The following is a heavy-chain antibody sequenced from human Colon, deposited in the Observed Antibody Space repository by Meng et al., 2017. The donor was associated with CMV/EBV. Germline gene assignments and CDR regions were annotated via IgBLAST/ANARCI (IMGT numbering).Heavy chain of an antibody. CDR2: ISWDGGSS. CDR3: AKDMGYTYGVDY. J-gene: IGHJ4*02. CDR1: GFTFDDYA. V-gene: IGHV3-43D*03. D-gene: IGHD5-18*01. Sequence: GGSLRLSCATSGFTFDDYAIHWVRHAPGKGLEWVSLISWDGGSSYYADSVKGRFTISRDNSKNSLYLQMNSLRAEDTALYYCAKDMGYTYGVDYWGQGTLVTVSS.